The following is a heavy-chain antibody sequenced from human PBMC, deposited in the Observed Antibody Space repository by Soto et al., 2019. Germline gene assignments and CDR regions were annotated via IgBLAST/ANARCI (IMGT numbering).Heavy chain of an antibody. CDR1: WVTVKIYG. V-gene: IGHV3-33*08. CDR3: ARDFPYYYDSSGPNPLSY. J-gene: IGHJ4*02. Sequence: GVLRNPFADAWVTVKIYGIAGVPQGPSKGPEWVAVIWYDGSNKYYADSVKGRFTISRDNSKNTLYLQMNSLRAEDTAVYYCARDFPYYYDSSGPNPLSYWGQGTLVTVSS. D-gene: IGHD3-22*01. CDR2: IWYDGSNK.